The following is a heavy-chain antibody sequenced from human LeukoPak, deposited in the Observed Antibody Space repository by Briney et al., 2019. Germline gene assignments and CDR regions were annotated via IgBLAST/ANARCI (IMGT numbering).Heavy chain of an antibody. J-gene: IGHJ4*02. D-gene: IGHD6-19*01. CDR3: ARGPYSSGWEYDY. CDR1: GGSISGFY. CDR2: MSNNGAT. Sequence: SETLSLTCTVSGGSISGFYWSWIRQPPGKGLEWIGYMSNNGATTYNPSLKSRVTISIDMSNNHFSLTLKSVTAADKAVYYCARGPYSSGWEYDYWGQGTLVTVSS. V-gene: IGHV4-59*01.